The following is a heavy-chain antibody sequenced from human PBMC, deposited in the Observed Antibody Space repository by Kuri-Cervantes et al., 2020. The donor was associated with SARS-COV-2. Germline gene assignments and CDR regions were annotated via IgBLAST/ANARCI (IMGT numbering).Heavy chain of an antibody. D-gene: IGHD1-26*01. CDR1: GYTFTGYY. V-gene: IGHV1-69*13. Sequence: SVKVSCKASGYTFTGYYMHWVRQAPGQGLEWMGGIIPIFGTANYAQKFQGRVTITADESTSTAYMELSSLRSEDTAVYYCARDPLVGATPEFDYWGQGTLVTVSS. CDR2: IIPIFGTA. J-gene: IGHJ4*02. CDR3: ARDPLVGATPEFDY.